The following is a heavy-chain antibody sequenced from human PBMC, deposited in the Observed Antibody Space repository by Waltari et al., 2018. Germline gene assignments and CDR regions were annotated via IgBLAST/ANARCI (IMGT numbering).Heavy chain of an antibody. CDR2: ISGSGGST. J-gene: IGHJ6*02. CDR3: AKGGYCSSTSCYTPDYYYYYGMDV. CDR1: GFTFSSYA. Sequence: EVQLLESGGGLVQPGGSLRLSCAASGFTFSSYAMSWVRQAPGKGLEWVSAISGSGGSTYYADSVKGRFTISRDNSKNTLYLQMNSLRAEDTAVYYCAKGGYCSSTSCYTPDYYYYYGMDVWGQGTTVTVSS. V-gene: IGHV3-23*01. D-gene: IGHD2-2*02.